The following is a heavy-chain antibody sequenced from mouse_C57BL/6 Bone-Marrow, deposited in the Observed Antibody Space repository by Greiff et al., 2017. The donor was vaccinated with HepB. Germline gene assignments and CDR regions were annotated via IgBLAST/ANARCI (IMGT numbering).Heavy chain of an antibody. D-gene: IGHD2-1*01. V-gene: IGHV1-82*01. Sequence: VQLQESGPELVKPGASVKISCKASGYAFSSSWMNWVKQRPGKGLEWIGRIYPGDGDTNYNGKFKGKATLTADKSSSTAYMQLSSLTSEDSAVYFCARRSTFDYWGRGTTLTVSS. CDR3: ARRSTFDY. J-gene: IGHJ2*01. CDR2: IYPGDGDT. CDR1: GYAFSSSW.